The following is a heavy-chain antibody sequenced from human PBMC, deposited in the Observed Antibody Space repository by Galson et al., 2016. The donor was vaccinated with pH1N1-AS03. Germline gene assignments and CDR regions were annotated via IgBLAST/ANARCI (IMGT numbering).Heavy chain of an antibody. D-gene: IGHD1-7*01. CDR3: ARVSSDGCNWYFFGFSEY. CDR1: GYTFTDSD. V-gene: IGHV1-8*01. CDR2: TNLGTAET. J-gene: IGHJ4*02. Sequence: SVKVSCKASGYTFTDSDIAWVRQVAGQGLEWMGWTNLGTAETVYAQRFQGRLSMATDTAVNTAYMELSGLRFDDTAVYYCARVSSDGCNWYFFGFSEYWGPGPLVTV.